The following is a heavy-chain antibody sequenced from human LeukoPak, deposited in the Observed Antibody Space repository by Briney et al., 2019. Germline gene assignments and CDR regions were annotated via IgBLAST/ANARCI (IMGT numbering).Heavy chain of an antibody. D-gene: IGHD3-3*01. CDR2: INPNSGGT. Sequence: ASVKVSCKASGYTFTGYYMHWVRQAPGQGLEWMGWINPNSGGTNYAQKFQGRVTMTRDTSISTAYMELSSLRSEDTAVYYCARGSDYDFWSGYNYWGQGTLVTVSS. V-gene: IGHV1-2*02. CDR3: ARGSDYDFWSGYNY. CDR1: GYTFTGYY. J-gene: IGHJ4*02.